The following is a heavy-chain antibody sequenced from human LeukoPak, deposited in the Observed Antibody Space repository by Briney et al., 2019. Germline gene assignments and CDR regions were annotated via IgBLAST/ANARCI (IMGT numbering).Heavy chain of an antibody. CDR3: ARERTVGPMDV. CDR1: GFPFSSYA. J-gene: IGHJ6*02. V-gene: IGHV3-64*01. CDR2: ISSNGGST. D-gene: IGHD1-14*01. Sequence: GGSLRLSCAASGFPFSSYAMHWVRQAPGKGLEYVSAISSNGGSTYYANSVKGRFTISRDNSKNTLYLQMGSLRAEDMAVYYCARERTVGPMDVWGQGTTVTVSS.